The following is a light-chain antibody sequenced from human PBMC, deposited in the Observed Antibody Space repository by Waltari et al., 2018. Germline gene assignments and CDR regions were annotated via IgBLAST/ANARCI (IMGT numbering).Light chain of an antibody. CDR1: QSVLYSSNNKNY. J-gene: IGKJ2*01. CDR3: QQYYSAPYT. V-gene: IGKV4-1*01. Sequence: DIVMTQSPDSLAVSLGERATINCKSSQSVLYSSNNKNYLTWYQQKPGQPPKLRIYWAATRESGVPDRFSGSASGTDFTLTISSLQAEDVAVYYCQQYYSAPYTFGQGTKLEIK. CDR2: WAA.